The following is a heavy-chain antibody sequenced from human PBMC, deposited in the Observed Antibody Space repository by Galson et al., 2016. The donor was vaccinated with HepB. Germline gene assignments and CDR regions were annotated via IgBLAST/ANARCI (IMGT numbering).Heavy chain of an antibody. D-gene: IGHD3-22*01. CDR2: IYYNGGT. CDR3: ARDRLYYYDNRGFSTFDF. Sequence: ETLSLTCTVSGGSITSASYYWGWIRQFPGKGLEWIGSIYYNGGTYYSPAVKSRVTISVDTAKNPFSLRLISVTAADTAVYYCARDRLYYYDNRGFSTFDFWGQGVLVTVSS. J-gene: IGHJ4*02. CDR1: GGSITSASYY. V-gene: IGHV4-39*01.